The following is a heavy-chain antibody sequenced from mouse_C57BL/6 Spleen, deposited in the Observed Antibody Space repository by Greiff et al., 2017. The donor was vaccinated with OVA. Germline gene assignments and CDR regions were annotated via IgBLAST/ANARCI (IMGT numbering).Heavy chain of an antibody. J-gene: IGHJ3*01. V-gene: IGHV5-9-1*02. CDR2: ISSGGDYI. CDR1: GFTFSSYA. Sequence: EVKVEESGEGLVKPGGSLKLSCAASGFTFSSYAMSWVRQTPEKRLEWVAYISSGGDYIYYADTVKGRFTISRDNARNTLYLQMSSLKSEDTAMYYCTRDAYDGYPAWFAYWGQGTLVTVSA. D-gene: IGHD2-3*01. CDR3: TRDAYDGYPAWFAY.